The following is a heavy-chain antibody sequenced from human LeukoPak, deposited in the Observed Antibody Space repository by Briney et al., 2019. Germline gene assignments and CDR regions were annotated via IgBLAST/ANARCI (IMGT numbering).Heavy chain of an antibody. J-gene: IGHJ4*02. CDR3: AKSVGSGSYYNNDC. V-gene: IGHV3-23*01. D-gene: IGHD3-10*01. CDR2: ITSGGGT. CDR1: GFTFSSYA. Sequence: GRSLRLSCAASGFTFSSYAMHWVRQAPGQGLEWVSGITSGGGTYYADSVKGRFTISRDNSKNTLYVQMNSLRAEDTAVYYCAKSVGSGSYYNNDCWGQGTLVTVSS.